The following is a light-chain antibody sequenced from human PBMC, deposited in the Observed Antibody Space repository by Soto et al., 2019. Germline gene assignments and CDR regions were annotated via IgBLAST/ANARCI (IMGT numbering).Light chain of an antibody. CDR3: SAYTSTNSVV. Sequence: QSALTQPASVSGSPGQSITISCTGTSSDVGGYNYVSWYQQHPGKAPKLMIYEVNSRPSGVSTRFSGSKSGNTASLTISGLQAEDEADYYCSAYTSTNSVVFGGGTKLTVL. CDR2: EVN. CDR1: SSDVGGYNY. V-gene: IGLV2-14*01. J-gene: IGLJ2*01.